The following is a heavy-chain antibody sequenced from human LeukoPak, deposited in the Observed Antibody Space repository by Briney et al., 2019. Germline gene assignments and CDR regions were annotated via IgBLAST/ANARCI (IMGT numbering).Heavy chain of an antibody. CDR2: INHSGST. Sequence: PSETLSLTCAVYGGSFSGYYWSWIRQPPGKGLEWIGEINHSGSTNYNPSLKSRVAISVDTSKNQFSLKLSSVTAADTAVYYCARGSLYYDSSGYYHDAFDIWGQGTMVTVSS. CDR3: ARGSLYYDSSGYYHDAFDI. V-gene: IGHV4-34*01. CDR1: GGSFSGYY. D-gene: IGHD3-22*01. J-gene: IGHJ3*02.